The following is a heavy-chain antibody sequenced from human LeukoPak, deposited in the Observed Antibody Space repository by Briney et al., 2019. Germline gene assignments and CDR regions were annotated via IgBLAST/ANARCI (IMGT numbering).Heavy chain of an antibody. CDR2: ISSGGRYI. J-gene: IGHJ4*02. D-gene: IGHD6-13*01. V-gene: IGHV3-21*01. Sequence: PGGSLRLSCAASGFTFSSFSMNWVRQAPGKGLEWVSSISSGGRYIFYADSVKGRFTISRDNAKNSPHLQMNSLRAEDTAVYYCARDRQQLGSEVDYWGQGTLVTVSS. CDR1: GFTFSSFS. CDR3: ARDRQQLGSEVDY.